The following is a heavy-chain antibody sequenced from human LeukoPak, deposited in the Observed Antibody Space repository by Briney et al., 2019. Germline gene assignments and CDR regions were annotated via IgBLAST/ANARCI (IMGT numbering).Heavy chain of an antibody. CDR2: VSYSGST. V-gene: IGHV4-59*08. CDR3: ARHSYYDGLNY. J-gene: IGHJ4*02. D-gene: IGHD3-10*01. CDR1: GGSISSYY. Sequence: SETLSLTCTVSGGSISSYYWSWIRQPPGKGLEWIGYVSYSGSTNYNPSLKSRVTISVDTSKNQFSLKLSSVTAADTAVYYCARHSYYDGLNYWGQGTLVTVSS.